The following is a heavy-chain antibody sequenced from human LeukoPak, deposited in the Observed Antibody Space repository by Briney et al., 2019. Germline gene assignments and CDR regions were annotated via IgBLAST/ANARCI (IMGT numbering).Heavy chain of an antibody. Sequence: PSETLSLTCTVSGGSISSGDYYWSWIRQPPGKGLEWIGYIYYSGSTCYNPSLKSRVTISVDTSKNQFSLKLSSVTAADTAVYYCARDSPDYGGNSDAFDIWGQGTMVTVSS. J-gene: IGHJ3*02. D-gene: IGHD4-23*01. CDR3: ARDSPDYGGNSDAFDI. CDR1: GGSISSGDYY. V-gene: IGHV4-30-4*01. CDR2: IYYSGST.